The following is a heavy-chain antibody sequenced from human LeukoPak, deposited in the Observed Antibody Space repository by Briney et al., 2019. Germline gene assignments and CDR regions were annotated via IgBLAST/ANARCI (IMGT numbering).Heavy chain of an antibody. CDR1: GGSISAYY. CDR2: IYYSGST. J-gene: IGHJ6*03. D-gene: IGHD5-18*01. CDR3: AREERGYSYTDDYYYMDV. Sequence: SSETLSLTCTVSGGSISAYYWSWIRQPPGKGLEWIGYIYYSGSTNYNPSLKSRVTISLDTSKNQFSLRLSSVTAADTAVYYCAREERGYSYTDDYYYMDVWGKGTTVTVSS. V-gene: IGHV4-59*01.